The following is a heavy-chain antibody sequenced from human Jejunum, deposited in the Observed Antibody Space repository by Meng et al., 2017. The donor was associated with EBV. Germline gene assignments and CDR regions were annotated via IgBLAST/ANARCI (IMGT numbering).Heavy chain of an antibody. CDR2: ISGSAGST. V-gene: IGHV3-23*01. Sequence: VQLLGFGGGLVPPGGSRRLSCAASGFTFSSSAVSWVRQAPGKGLEWVSVISGSAGSTYYADSVKGRFTISRDTSNNTLYLQMNSLRAEDTAIYYCAKLLKYWGQGTLVTVSS. CDR3: AKLLKY. J-gene: IGHJ4*02. CDR1: GFTFSSSA.